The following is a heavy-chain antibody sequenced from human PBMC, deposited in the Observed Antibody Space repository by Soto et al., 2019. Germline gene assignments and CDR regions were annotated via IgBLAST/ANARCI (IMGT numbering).Heavy chain of an antibody. CDR1: GYSFTSYW. Sequence: PXESLKISCKGSGYSFTSYWIGWVRQMPGKGLEWMGIIYPGDSDTRYSPSFQGQVTISTDKSISTAYLQWSSLKASDTAFYFCSILNYDILTGYYISFDYWGQGTLVTVSS. CDR2: IYPGDSDT. D-gene: IGHD3-9*01. J-gene: IGHJ4*02. V-gene: IGHV5-51*01. CDR3: SILNYDILTGYYISFDY.